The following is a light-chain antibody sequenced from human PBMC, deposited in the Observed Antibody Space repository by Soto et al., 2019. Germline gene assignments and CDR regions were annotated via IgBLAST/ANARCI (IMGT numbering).Light chain of an antibody. J-gene: IGKJ1*01. CDR1: QRVDRW. Sequence: DIQMTQSPATLSASVGHRLGITCRASQRVDRWLAWYQQKPGKAPKLMIFAASNLHSGVPSRFSGSGSGTDFTLTISSLHPEDFATYYCLQDLSYPRTFGQGTKVDI. V-gene: IGKV1-5*01. CDR3: LQDLSYPRT. CDR2: AAS.